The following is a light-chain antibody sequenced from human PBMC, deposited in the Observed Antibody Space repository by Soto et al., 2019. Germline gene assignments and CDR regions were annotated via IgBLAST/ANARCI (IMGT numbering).Light chain of an antibody. Sequence: QSALTQPASVSGSPGQSITISCTGTSSDVGGFDSVSWYQHPPGKAPKLMIYDVSYRPSGVSHRFSGSKSGNTASLTISGLQAEDEGDYYCSSYTTRSTHPAYVFGTGTKLTVL. CDR2: DVS. V-gene: IGLV2-14*03. J-gene: IGLJ1*01. CDR3: SSYTTRSTHPAYV. CDR1: SSDVGGFDS.